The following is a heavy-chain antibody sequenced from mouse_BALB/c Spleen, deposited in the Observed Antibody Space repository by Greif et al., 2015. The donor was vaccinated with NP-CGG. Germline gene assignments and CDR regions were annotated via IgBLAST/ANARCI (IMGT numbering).Heavy chain of an antibody. J-gene: IGHJ3*01. V-gene: IGHV1S81*02. CDR1: GYTFTSYW. CDR3: ARGASTMIRGGFAY. D-gene: IGHD2-4*01. CDR2: INPSNGRT. Sequence: VQLVESGAELVKPGASVKLSCKASGYTFTSYWMHWVKQRPGQGLEWIGEINPSNGRTNYNEKFKSKATLTVDKSSSTAYMQLSSLTSEDSAVYYCARGASTMIRGGFAYWGQGTLVTVSA.